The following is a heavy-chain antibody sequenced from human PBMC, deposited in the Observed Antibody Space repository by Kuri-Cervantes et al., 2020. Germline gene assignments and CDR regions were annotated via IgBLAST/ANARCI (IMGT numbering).Heavy chain of an antibody. CDR2: IYHSGST. V-gene: IGHV4-59*08. Sequence: GSLRLSCTVSGGSISSYYWSWIRQPPGKGLEWIGSIYHSGSTYYNPSLKNRVTISGDTSKNQFSLKLSSVTAADTAAYYCARRYGGNPDAFDIWGQGTMVTVSS. CDR3: ARRYGGNPDAFDI. J-gene: IGHJ3*02. CDR1: GGSISSYY. D-gene: IGHD4-23*01.